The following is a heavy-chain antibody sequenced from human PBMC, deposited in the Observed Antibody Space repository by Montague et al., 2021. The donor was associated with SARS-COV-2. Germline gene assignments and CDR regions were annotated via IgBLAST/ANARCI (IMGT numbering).Heavy chain of an antibody. CDR1: GFTFSKYS. V-gene: IGHV3-21*01. CDR2: ISTSSLYI. CDR3: ARALFASYSVGGDSFDI. D-gene: IGHD5/OR15-5a*01. J-gene: IGHJ3*02. Sequence: SLRLSCAASGFTFSKYSMNWVRQAPGKGLEWVSSISTSSLYIYYAASVKGRFTISRANAKNSLFLQMDSLRAEDTAVYYCARALFASYSVGGDSFDIWGQGTTVTVSS.